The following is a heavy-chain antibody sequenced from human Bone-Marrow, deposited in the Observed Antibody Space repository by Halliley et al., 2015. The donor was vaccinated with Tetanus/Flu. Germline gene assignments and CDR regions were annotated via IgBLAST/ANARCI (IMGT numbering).Heavy chain of an antibody. CDR2: SYYEGSNR. D-gene: IGHD2-21*01. Sequence: WVAVSYYEGSNRYYADSVKGRFTISRDNSKNVLYLHMDSLRVEDTAIYYCARGLSDSGHWTRLDSWGQGTLLTVSS. V-gene: IGHV3-33*03. CDR3: ARGLSDSGHWTRLDS. J-gene: IGHJ4*02.